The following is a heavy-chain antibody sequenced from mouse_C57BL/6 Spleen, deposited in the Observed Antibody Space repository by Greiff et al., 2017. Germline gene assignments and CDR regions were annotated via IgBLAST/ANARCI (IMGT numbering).Heavy chain of an antibody. Sequence: VQLQQPGAELVKPGASVKLSCKASGYTFTSYWMQWVKQRPGQGLEWIGEIDPSDSYTNYNQKFKGKATLTVDTSSSTAYMHLSSLTSEDSAVYYCARWDGNLYAMDYWGQGTSVTVSS. CDR2: IDPSDSYT. D-gene: IGHD2-1*01. CDR1: GYTFTSYW. J-gene: IGHJ4*01. CDR3: ARWDGNLYAMDY. V-gene: IGHV1-50*01.